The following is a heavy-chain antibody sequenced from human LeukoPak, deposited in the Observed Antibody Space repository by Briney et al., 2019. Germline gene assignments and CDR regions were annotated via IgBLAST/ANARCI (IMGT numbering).Heavy chain of an antibody. D-gene: IGHD5-12*01. CDR2: ISGSGGST. CDR3: ARDLGATALFDY. CDR1: GFTFSSYG. Sequence: GGSLRLSCAASGFTFSSYGMSWVRQAPGKGLEWVSAISGSGGSTYYADSVKGRFTISRDNSKNTLYLQMNSLRAEDTAVYYCARDLGATALFDYWGQGTLVTVSS. V-gene: IGHV3-23*01. J-gene: IGHJ4*02.